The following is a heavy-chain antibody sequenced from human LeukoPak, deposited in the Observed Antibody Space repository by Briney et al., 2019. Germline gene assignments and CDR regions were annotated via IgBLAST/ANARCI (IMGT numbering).Heavy chain of an antibody. CDR3: ARAGVDDCSSTSCLNWYFDL. CDR1: GGSISSGGYY. J-gene: IGHJ2*01. V-gene: IGHV4-30-2*01. Sequence: SETLSLTCTVSGGSISSGGYYWSWIRQPPGKGLEWIGYIYHSGSTYYNPSLKSRVTISVDTSKNQFSLKLSSVTAADTAVYYCARAGVDDCSSTSCLNWYFDLWGRGTLVTVSS. CDR2: IYHSGST. D-gene: IGHD2-2*01.